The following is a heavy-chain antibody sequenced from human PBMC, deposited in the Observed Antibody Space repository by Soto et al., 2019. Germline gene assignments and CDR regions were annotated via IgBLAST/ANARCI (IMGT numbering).Heavy chain of an antibody. CDR2: IYYTGST. CDR3: VIVYYYDSSGYFRPADAFDI. J-gene: IGHJ3*02. Sequence: PSETLSITCTVSGGSISSSSYYWGWIRQPPGKGLEWIGSIYYTGSTYYSPSLKGRVTISVDSSKNQFSLKLSSVTAADTAVYHCVIVYYYDSSGYFRPADAFDIWGQGTRVTVS. V-gene: IGHV4-39*02. D-gene: IGHD3-22*01. CDR1: GGSISSSSYY.